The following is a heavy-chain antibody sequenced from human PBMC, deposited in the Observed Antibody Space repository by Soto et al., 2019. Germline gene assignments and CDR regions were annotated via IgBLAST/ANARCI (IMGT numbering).Heavy chain of an antibody. CDR2: IYYSGST. D-gene: IGHD3-10*01. CDR3: AGEDVLLWFGESGPFDY. J-gene: IGHJ4*02. V-gene: IGHV4-30-4*01. CDR1: GGSISSGDYY. Sequence: NPSETLSLTCTVSGGSISSGDYYWSWIRQPPGKGLEWIGYIYYSGSTYYNPSLKSRVTISVDTSKNQFSLKLSSVTAADTAVYYCAGEDVLLWFGESGPFDYWGQGTLVTVSS.